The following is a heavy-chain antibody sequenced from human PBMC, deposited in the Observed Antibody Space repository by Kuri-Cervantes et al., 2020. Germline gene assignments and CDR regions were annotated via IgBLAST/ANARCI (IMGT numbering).Heavy chain of an antibody. J-gene: IGHJ4*02. V-gene: IGHV3-53*01. CDR3: ARDPTQGLYYFDY. D-gene: IGHD3/OR15-3a*01. CDR1: GFTVSTNY. Sequence: GESLKISCAASGFTVSTNYMSWVRQAPGEGLECVSVIYTDGSAKYADSVQGRFTISRDSSKNTVYLQMNSLRAEDTAVYYCARDPTQGLYYFDYWGQGTLVTVSS. CDR2: IYTDGSA.